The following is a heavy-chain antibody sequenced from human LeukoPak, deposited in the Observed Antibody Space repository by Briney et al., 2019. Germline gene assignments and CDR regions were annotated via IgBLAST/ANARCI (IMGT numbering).Heavy chain of an antibody. J-gene: IGHJ4*02. CDR2: INPNSGGT. CDR1: GYTFTGYY. V-gene: IGHV1-2*02. CDR3: ARDKDSYGSGSYSYYFDY. Sequence: APVEVSCKASGYTFTGYYMHWVRQAPGQGLEWIGWINPNSGGTNYAQKFQGRVTMTRDTSISTAYLELSRLRSDDPAVYYCARDKDSYGSGSYSYYFDYWGQGTLVTVSS. D-gene: IGHD3-10*01.